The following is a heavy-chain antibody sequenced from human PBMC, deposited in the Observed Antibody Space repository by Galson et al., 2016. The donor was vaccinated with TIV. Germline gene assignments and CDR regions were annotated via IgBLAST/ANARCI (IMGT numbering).Heavy chain of an antibody. V-gene: IGHV3-11*01. CDR2: TDNSGTAT. CDR3: GRQDWWHNDH. J-gene: IGHJ4*02. Sequence: SLRLSCAASGFAFSAYFMSWIRQVPGKGPEWLAWTDNSGTATYYAESVKGRVTISRDNNKNSLHLQMNDLKEDDSAVYYCGRQDWWHNDHWGQGAVVTVSS. D-gene: IGHD2-15*01. CDR1: GFAFSAYF.